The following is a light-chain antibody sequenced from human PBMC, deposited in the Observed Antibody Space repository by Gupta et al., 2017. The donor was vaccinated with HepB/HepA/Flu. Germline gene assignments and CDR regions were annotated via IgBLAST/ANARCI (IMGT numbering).Light chain of an antibody. CDR2: AAS. Sequence: ITCRTSQSINNYLNWYQLKPGKAPNLLIYAASTLQSGVPSRFSGSGTGTEFTLTISSLQPEDFAIYYCQPTYITLSTFGQWTKVEIK. V-gene: IGKV1-39*01. CDR3: QPTYITLST. J-gene: IGKJ1*01. CDR1: QSINNY.